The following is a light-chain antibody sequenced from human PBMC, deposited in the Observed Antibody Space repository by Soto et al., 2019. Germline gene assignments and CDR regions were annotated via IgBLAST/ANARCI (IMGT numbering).Light chain of an antibody. CDR1: QSVSSSY. CDR2: GAS. J-gene: IGKJ3*01. CDR3: QQYGSSPET. V-gene: IGKV3-20*01. Sequence: EIVLTQSPGTLSLSPGERATLSCRASQSVSSSYLAWYQQKPGQAPRLLIYGASSRATGIPDRFSGSGSGTDFTLTISRLEPEDFEVYYCQQYGSSPETFGRGTKVDIK.